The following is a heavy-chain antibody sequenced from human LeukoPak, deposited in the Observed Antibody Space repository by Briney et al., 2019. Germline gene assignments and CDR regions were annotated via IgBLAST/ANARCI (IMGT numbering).Heavy chain of an antibody. CDR2: IHSDGSRT. CDR3: AKDIGDNCSSASCPRGGGRWATYVFDY. V-gene: IGHV3-74*01. CDR1: GFTLSSYW. D-gene: IGHD2-2*01. Sequence: GGSLRLSCAASGFTLSSYWMHWVRQAPGKGLVWVSRIHSDGSRTSYADSVKGRFPINRDNDKNTLYLQMNSLRAEDTALYYCAKDIGDNCSSASCPRGGGRWATYVFDYWGQGTLVTVSS. J-gene: IGHJ4*02.